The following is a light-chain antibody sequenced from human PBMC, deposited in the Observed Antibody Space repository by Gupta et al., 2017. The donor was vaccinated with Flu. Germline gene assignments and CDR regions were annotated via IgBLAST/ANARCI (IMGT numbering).Light chain of an antibody. CDR1: TSNIGYD. V-gene: IGLV1-36*01. CDR3: AAWDDGLEGWV. CDR2: YDD. Sequence: QSVLTQPPSVSGAPRQRVTISCSGSTSNIGYDVNWYQQFPGQAPRLLIYYDDLVASGVSDRFSGSKSGTSASLAISGLQSEDEAVYYCAAWDDGLEGWVFGGGTKLTVL. J-gene: IGLJ3*02.